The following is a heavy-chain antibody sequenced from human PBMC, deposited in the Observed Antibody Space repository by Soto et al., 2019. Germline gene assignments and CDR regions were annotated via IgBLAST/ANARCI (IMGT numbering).Heavy chain of an antibody. J-gene: IGHJ4*02. CDR1: GDPFHFYT. V-gene: IGHV1-69*02. CDR2: FNPILSFS. Sequence: QVQLVQSGAEVKKPGSSVKVSCKASGDPFHFYTINWVRQAPGLGLEWMGRFNPILSFSNSALKFQGRVTLTADKSTSTAYMVLSSLRSEDTAIYYCATSFGSGSRAFDYWGQGALVTVSS. CDR3: ATSFGSGSRAFDY. D-gene: IGHD3-10*01.